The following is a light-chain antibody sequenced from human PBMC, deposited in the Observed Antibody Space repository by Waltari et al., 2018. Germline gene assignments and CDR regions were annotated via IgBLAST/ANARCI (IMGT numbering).Light chain of an antibody. CDR3: QQYNSYPWT. V-gene: IGKV1-5*03. Sequence: DIQMTQSPSTLSASVGDRVTITCRASQSISSWLAWYQQKQCKAPVLLIYKASSLASGVPSRFSGSGAGKEFTLTISSLQPDDFATYYCQQYNSYPWTFGQGTKVEIK. CDR1: QSISSW. CDR2: KAS. J-gene: IGKJ1*01.